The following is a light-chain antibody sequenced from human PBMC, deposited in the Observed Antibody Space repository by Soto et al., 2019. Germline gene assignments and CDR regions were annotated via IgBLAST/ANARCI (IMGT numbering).Light chain of an antibody. Sequence: DIQMTQSPSSLSAVVGDRVTITCLASRGIGDRLAWFQQKPGKAPQFLLQTASNLQSGVPSRFSGSGPGSEFILSINSLQPEDIATYYCLQVSSFPRTFGQGTKVEIK. CDR3: LQVSSFPRT. CDR2: TAS. V-gene: IGKV1-12*01. J-gene: IGKJ1*01. CDR1: RGIGDR.